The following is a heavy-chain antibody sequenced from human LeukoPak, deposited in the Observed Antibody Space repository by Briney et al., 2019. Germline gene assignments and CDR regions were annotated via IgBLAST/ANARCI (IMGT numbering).Heavy chain of an antibody. CDR2: IIPILGIA. V-gene: IGHV1-69*04. CDR3: ARDAGARLRLGELLTPFDY. CDR1: GGTFISYA. Sequence: SVKVSCKASGGTFISYAISWVRQAPGQGLEWMGRIIPILGIANYAQKFQGRVTITADKSTSTAYMELSSLRSEDTAVYYCARDAGARLRLGELLTPFDYWGQGTLVTVSS. J-gene: IGHJ4*02. D-gene: IGHD3-16*01.